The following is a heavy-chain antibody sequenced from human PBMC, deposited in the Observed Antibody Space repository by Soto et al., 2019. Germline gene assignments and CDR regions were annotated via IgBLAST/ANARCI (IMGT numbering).Heavy chain of an antibody. CDR2: IYYSGST. V-gene: IGHV4-39*01. J-gene: IGHJ6*02. CDR1: GGSIRSSSYY. CDR3: ARLEIASFYYYGMDV. D-gene: IGHD2-21*01. Sequence: SETLSLTCTVSGGSIRSSSYYWGWIRQPPGKGLEWIGSIYYSGSTYYNPSLKSRVTISVDTSKNQFSLKLSSVTAADTAVYYCARLEIASFYYYGMDVWGQGTTVTVSS.